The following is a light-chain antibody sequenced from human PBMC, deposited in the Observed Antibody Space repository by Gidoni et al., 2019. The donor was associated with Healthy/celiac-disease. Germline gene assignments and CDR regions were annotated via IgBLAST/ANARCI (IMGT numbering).Light chain of an antibody. CDR3: QQYNNWLRT. CDR1: QSVSSN. V-gene: IGKV3-15*01. CDR2: GES. J-gene: IGKJ1*01. Sequence: EIVMTQSPATLSVSPGERATLSCRASQSVSSNLAWYQQKPGQAPRLLIYGESTRATGFPARFSGSGSGTEFTLTISSLQSEDFAVYYCQQYNNWLRTFGQGTKVEIK.